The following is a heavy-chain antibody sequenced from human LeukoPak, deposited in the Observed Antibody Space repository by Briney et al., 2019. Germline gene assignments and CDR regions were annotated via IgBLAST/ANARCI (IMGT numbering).Heavy chain of an antibody. V-gene: IGHV1-18*01. CDR1: GYTFTSYG. J-gene: IGHJ6*02. CDR2: ISAYNGNT. Sequence: ASVKVSCTASGYTFTSYGISWVRQAPGQGLEWMGWISAYNGNTNYAQKLQGRVTMTTDTSTSTAYMELRSLRSDDTAVYYCARDGPGDYVADYYYGMDVWGQGTTVTVSS. CDR3: ARDGPGDYVADYYYGMDV. D-gene: IGHD4-17*01.